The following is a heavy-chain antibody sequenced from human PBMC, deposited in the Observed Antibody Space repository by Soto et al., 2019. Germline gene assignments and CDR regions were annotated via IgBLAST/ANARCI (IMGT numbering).Heavy chain of an antibody. Sequence: QVQLVQSGAEVKKPRSSVKVSCKASGGTFTNFVISWVRQAPGQGLEWMGGSITNFGTTNYAQWFQGKVTSSDDDNTRTAYLDLSGLTYEDASVYYCASNGGGQETIRYRGQGTLVTVSS. D-gene: IGHD2-8*01. J-gene: IGHJ4*02. CDR2: SITNFGTT. V-gene: IGHV1-69*01. CDR3: ASNGGGQETIRY. CDR1: GGTFTNFV.